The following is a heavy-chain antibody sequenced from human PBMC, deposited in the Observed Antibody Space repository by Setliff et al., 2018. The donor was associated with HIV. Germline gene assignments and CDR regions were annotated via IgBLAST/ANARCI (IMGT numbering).Heavy chain of an antibody. CDR3: ARRRPPPSGLYSAYYMDV. CDR1: GGSIGSYY. Sequence: SETLSLTCIVSGGSIGSYYWSWIRQSPGKGLEWIGYVYYTGSTNYNPSLKRRVTIGVDTSKNQFSLKLTSVTAADAAVYYCARRRPPPSGLYSAYYMDVWGTGTTVTVSS. CDR2: VYYTGST. D-gene: IGHD1-26*01. V-gene: IGHV4-59*08. J-gene: IGHJ6*03.